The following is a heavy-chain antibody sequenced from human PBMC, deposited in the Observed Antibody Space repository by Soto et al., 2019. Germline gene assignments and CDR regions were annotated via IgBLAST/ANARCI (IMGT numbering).Heavy chain of an antibody. J-gene: IGHJ4*02. CDR3: ARVVYYDSSGYQY. V-gene: IGHV3-21*01. D-gene: IGHD3-22*01. Sequence: GGSLRLSCAASGFTFSSYNMNWVRQAPGKGLEWVSSISGSSSYIYYADSVKGRFTISRDNAKNSLYLQMNSLRAEDTAVYYCARVVYYDSSGYQYWGQGTLVTVSS. CDR1: GFTFSSYN. CDR2: ISGSSSYI.